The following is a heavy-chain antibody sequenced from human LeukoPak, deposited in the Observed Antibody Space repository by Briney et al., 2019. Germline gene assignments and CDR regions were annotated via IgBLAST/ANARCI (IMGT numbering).Heavy chain of an antibody. CDR2: INHSGST. CDR1: GGSFSGYY. Sequence: SETLSLTCAVYGGSFSGYYWSWIRQPPGKGLEWIGEINHSGSTNYNPSLKSRVTISVDTSKNQFSLKLSSVTAADTAVYYCARGRRDYVWGSYRPTSYFDYWGQGTLVTVSS. D-gene: IGHD3-16*02. J-gene: IGHJ4*02. V-gene: IGHV4-34*01. CDR3: ARGRRDYVWGSYRPTSYFDY.